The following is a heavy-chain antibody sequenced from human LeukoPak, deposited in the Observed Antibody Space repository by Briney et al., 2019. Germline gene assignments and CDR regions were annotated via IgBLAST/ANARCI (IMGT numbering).Heavy chain of an antibody. CDR1: GFTFISSE. D-gene: IGHD2-2*01. Sequence: GGSLRLSCVASGFTFISSEMNWVRQAPGKGLEWVAFVRYDGSDKYYSDSVKGRFSISRDDSRNTVFLQMNSLTAEDTAVYYCAKGSFYCTSSTCPQYYYYMDVWGTGTTVTVSS. CDR3: AKGSFYCTSSTCPQYYYYMDV. J-gene: IGHJ6*03. CDR2: VRYDGSDK. V-gene: IGHV3-30*02.